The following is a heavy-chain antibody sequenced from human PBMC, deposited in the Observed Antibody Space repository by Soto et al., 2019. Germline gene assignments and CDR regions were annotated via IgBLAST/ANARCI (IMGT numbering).Heavy chain of an antibody. V-gene: IGHV1-18*04. CDR1: GYTFTSYG. Sequence: QVQLVQSGAEVKKPGASVKVSCKASGYTFTSYGISWVRQAPGQGLEWMGWISAYNGNTNYAQKLQGRVTMTTDTSTSTAYMELRSLRSDDTAVYYWARDGMIVVVITTPYYGMDVWGQGTTVTVSS. J-gene: IGHJ6*02. CDR3: ARDGMIVVVITTPYYGMDV. D-gene: IGHD3-22*01. CDR2: ISAYNGNT.